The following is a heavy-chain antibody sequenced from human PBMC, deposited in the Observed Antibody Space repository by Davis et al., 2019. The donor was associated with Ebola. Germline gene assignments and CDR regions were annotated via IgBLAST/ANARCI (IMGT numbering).Heavy chain of an antibody. CDR3: ARHPGGIVVVPAAIYAFDI. Sequence: KVSCKGSGYSFTSYWISWVRQMPGKGLEWMGRIDPSDSYTNYSPSFQGHVTISADKSISTAYLQWSSLKASDTAMYYCARHPGGIVVVPAAIYAFDIWGQGTMVTVSS. CDR2: IDPSDSYT. V-gene: IGHV5-10-1*01. CDR1: GYSFTSYW. D-gene: IGHD2-2*02. J-gene: IGHJ3*02.